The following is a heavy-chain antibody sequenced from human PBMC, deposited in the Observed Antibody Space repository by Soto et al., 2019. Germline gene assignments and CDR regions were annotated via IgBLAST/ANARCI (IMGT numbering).Heavy chain of an antibody. D-gene: IGHD2-8*01. Sequence: RGESLKISCTGFGYTFTSFWISWVRQMPGKGLEWMGRIDPSDSYTNYSPSFQGHVSISADKSISTAYLQWSSLKASDTAVYYCARLYCTTATCDSWFDPWGQGTLVTVSS. J-gene: IGHJ5*02. CDR3: ARLYCTTATCDSWFDP. CDR1: GYTFTSFW. CDR2: IDPSDSYT. V-gene: IGHV5-10-1*01.